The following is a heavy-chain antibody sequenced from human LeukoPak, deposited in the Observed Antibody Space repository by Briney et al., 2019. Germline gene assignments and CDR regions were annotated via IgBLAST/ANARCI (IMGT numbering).Heavy chain of an antibody. CDR3: AKGGLDGTHLLREV. Sequence: PGGSLRLSCAASGFTFSSYAMHWVRQAPGKGLEWVAVISYGGSSKYYADSVKGRFTISRDNPKNTLYLQMNSLRAEDTAVYYVAKGGLDGTHLLREVWGEGDTVAVSS. V-gene: IGHV3-30*18. CDR2: ISYGGSSK. CDR1: GFTFSSYA. D-gene: IGHD1-14*01. J-gene: IGHJ6*01.